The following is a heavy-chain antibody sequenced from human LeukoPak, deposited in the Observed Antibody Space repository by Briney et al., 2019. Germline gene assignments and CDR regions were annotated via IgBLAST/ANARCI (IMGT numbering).Heavy chain of an antibody. J-gene: IGHJ4*02. CDR2: IANDGKT. CDR3: VREDTSGVYYELGY. D-gene: IGHD3-22*01. V-gene: IGHV3-53*01. CDR1: GFSDRRYY. Sequence: GGPLRLSCTASGFSDRRYYMRWVREAPGKGLECVSVIANDGKTYYANYVKGRFIISRDLSQNMVYLQINSLRADDTPGYYSVREDTSGVYYELGYWGQGTLVTVSS.